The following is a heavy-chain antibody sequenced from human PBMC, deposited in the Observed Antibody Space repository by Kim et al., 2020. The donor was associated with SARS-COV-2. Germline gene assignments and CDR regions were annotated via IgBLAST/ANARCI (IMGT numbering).Heavy chain of an antibody. D-gene: IGHD6-13*01. CDR2: TYYRSKWYN. CDR3: ARSQRDIYSSSWYTWFDP. V-gene: IGHV6-1*01. Sequence: SQTLSLTCAISGDSVSSNSAAWNWIRQSPSRGLEWLGRTYYRSKWYNDYAVSVKSRITINPDTPKNQFSLQLNSVTPEDTAVYYCARSQRDIYSSSWYTWFDPWGQGTLVTVSS. J-gene: IGHJ5*02. CDR1: GDSVSSNSAA.